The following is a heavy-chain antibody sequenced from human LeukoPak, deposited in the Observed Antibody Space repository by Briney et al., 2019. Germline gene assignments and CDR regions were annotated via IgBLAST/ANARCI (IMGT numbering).Heavy chain of an antibody. J-gene: IGHJ4*02. V-gene: IGHV4-59*08. CDR1: GGSISSYY. Sequence: TSETLSLTCTVSGGSISSYYWSWIRQPPGKGLEWIGYIYYSGSTNYNPSLKSRVTISVDTSKNQFSLKLSSVTAADAAVYYCARARDQYYFDYWGPGTPGHRLL. CDR3: ARARDQYYFDY. CDR2: IYYSGST.